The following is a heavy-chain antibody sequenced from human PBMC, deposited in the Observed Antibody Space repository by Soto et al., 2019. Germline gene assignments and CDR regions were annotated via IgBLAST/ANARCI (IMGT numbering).Heavy chain of an antibody. J-gene: IGHJ6*02. Sequence: GGSLRLSCAASGFTFSSYWMHWVRQAPGKGLVWVSRINSDGSSTSYADSVKGRFTISRDNAKNTLYLQMNSLRAEDTAVYYCARDGIAVAGTLWGTNQNYYYYYGMDVWGQGTTVTVS. CDR3: ARDGIAVAGTLWGTNQNYYYYYGMDV. V-gene: IGHV3-74*01. D-gene: IGHD6-19*01. CDR2: INSDGSST. CDR1: GFTFSSYW.